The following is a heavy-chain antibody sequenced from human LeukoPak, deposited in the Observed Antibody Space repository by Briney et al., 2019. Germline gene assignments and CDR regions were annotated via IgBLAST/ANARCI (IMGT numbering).Heavy chain of an antibody. Sequence: SETLCLTCTVSGGSINGYYWTWIRQPPGKGLEWIGYISDSGSTNYSPSLKSRVTMSVDSSNTEFSLRLNSVTAADTAVYYCARVFRGAVTSNWFDPWGQGTLVTVSS. D-gene: IGHD4-17*01. CDR2: ISDSGST. CDR3: ARVFRGAVTSNWFDP. V-gene: IGHV4-59*01. J-gene: IGHJ5*02. CDR1: GGSINGYY.